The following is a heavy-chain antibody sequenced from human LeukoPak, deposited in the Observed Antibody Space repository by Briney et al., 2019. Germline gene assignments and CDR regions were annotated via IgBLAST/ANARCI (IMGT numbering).Heavy chain of an antibody. V-gene: IGHV1-69*01. Sequence: ASVTVSCKASGGTFSSYAISWVRQAPGQGLEWMGGIIPIFGTANYAQKFQGRVTITADESTSTAYMELSSLRSEDTAVYYCARGLVGATGYYGMDVWGQGTTVTVSS. CDR2: IIPIFGTA. CDR1: GGTFSSYA. D-gene: IGHD1-26*01. CDR3: ARGLVGATGYYGMDV. J-gene: IGHJ6*02.